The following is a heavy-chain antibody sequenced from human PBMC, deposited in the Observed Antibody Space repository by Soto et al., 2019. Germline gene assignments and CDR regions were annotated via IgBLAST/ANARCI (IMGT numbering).Heavy chain of an antibody. V-gene: IGHV3-7*01. J-gene: IGHJ6*02. CDR3: ARGGNGYENWPPYYYYGMDV. CDR2: IKQDGGQT. Sequence: GGSLRLSCAASGFTFDNYWMTWVRQAPGKGLEWVAHIKQDGGQTYYVDSVKGRFTISRDNAKTSLYLQMNSLRAEDTSVYFCARGGNGYENWPPYYYYGMDVWGQGTTVTVSS. CDR1: GFTFDNYW. D-gene: IGHD5-12*01.